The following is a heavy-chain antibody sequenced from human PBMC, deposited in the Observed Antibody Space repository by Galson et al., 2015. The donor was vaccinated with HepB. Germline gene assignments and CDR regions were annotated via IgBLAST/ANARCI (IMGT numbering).Heavy chain of an antibody. D-gene: IGHD3-10*01. CDR2: IYYSGST. CDR1: GGSISSGDYY. J-gene: IGHJ6*04. CDR3: AREGRFGEMLDV. V-gene: IGHV4-30-4*01. Sequence: TLSLTCTVSGGSISSGDYYWSWIRQPPGKGLEWIGYIYYSGSTYYNPSLKSRVTISVDTSKNQFSLKLSSVTAADTAVYYCAREGRFGEMLDVWGKGTTVTVSS.